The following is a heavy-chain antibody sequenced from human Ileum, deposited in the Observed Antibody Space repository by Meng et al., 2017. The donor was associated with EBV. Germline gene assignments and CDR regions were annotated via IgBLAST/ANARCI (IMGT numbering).Heavy chain of an antibody. CDR1: GGSISSYY. CDR3: ARGGWSLDY. CDR2: IYYSGST. J-gene: IGHJ4*02. D-gene: IGHD2-15*01. V-gene: IGHV4-59*08. Sequence: QVELQGSGPGLVKPSESLSLTCTVYGGSISSYYWSWIRQPPGKGLEWIGYIYYSGSTNYNPSLKSRVTISVDTSKNQFSLNLSSVTAADTAVYYCARGGWSLDYWGQGTLVTVSS.